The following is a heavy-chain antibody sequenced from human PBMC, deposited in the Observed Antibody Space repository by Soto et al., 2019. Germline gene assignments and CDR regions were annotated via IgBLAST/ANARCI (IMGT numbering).Heavy chain of an antibody. Sequence: SETLSLTCVVSNFSISSGYYWGWIRQSPGKGLEWIASIYRSGTTSYNPSLKSRVTISVDPSKNQFSLMLTAVTAADTAVYYCARTHSGSYYSVFNYWGRGSLVTVSS. J-gene: IGHJ4*02. CDR1: NFSISSGYY. CDR3: ARTHSGSYYSVFNY. V-gene: IGHV4-38-2*01. CDR2: IYRSGTT. D-gene: IGHD1-26*01.